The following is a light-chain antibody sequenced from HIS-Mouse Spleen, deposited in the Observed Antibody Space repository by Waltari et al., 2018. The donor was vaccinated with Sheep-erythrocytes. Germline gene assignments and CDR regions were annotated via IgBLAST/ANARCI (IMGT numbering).Light chain of an antibody. CDR3: CSYAGSSTPWV. CDR2: EGS. J-gene: IGLJ3*02. CDR1: SSDVGSYNL. V-gene: IGLV2-23*01. Sequence: QSALTQPASVSGSPGQSITISRTGTSSDVGSYNLVSWYQPHPGKAPKPMIYEGSKRPSGVSNRFSGSKSGNTASLTISGLQAEDEADYYCCSYAGSSTPWVFGGGTKLTVL.